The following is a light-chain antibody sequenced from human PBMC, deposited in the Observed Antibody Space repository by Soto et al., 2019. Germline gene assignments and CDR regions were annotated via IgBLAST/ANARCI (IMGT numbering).Light chain of an antibody. Sequence: QAVLTQPASVSGSPGQSITISCTGSISNVGTYNLVSWYQHHPRKAPKVLIYEGSKRPSGVSNRFSGSKSGNTASLTISGLQAEDEADYYCCSYATTTTYVFGTGTKLTVL. V-gene: IGLV2-23*01. J-gene: IGLJ1*01. CDR1: ISNVGTYNL. CDR2: EGS. CDR3: CSYATTTTYV.